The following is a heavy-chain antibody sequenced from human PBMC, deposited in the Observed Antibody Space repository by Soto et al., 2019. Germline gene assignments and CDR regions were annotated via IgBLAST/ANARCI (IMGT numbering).Heavy chain of an antibody. D-gene: IGHD6-13*01. CDR3: ARDLAAAGHFDY. J-gene: IGHJ4*02. CDR1: GGSISSYY. V-gene: IGHV4-59*01. Sequence: SETLSLTCTVSGGSISSYYWSWIRQPPGKGLEWIGYIYYSGSTNYNPSLKSRVTISVDTSKNQFTLKLSSVTAADTAVYYCARDLAAAGHFDYWGQGTLVTVSS. CDR2: IYYSGST.